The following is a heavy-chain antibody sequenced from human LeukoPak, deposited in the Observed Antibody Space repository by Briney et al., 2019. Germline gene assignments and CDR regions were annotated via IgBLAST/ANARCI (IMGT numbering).Heavy chain of an antibody. D-gene: IGHD2-15*01. Sequence: PGGSLKLSCAASGFAFSGSSMHWVRQVSGKGLEWVGRIRSKSNNYATAYAVSVKGRFTISRDDSKNTAYLQMNSLRAEDTAVYYCAKEHCSGDTCYFDYWGQGTLVTVSS. V-gene: IGHV3-73*01. CDR1: GFAFSGSS. J-gene: IGHJ4*02. CDR3: AKEHCSGDTCYFDY. CDR2: IRSKSNNYAT.